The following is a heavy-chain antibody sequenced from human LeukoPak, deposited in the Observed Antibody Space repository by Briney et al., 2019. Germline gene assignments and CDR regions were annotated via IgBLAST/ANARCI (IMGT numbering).Heavy chain of an antibody. CDR2: ISGSGGST. V-gene: IGHV3-23*01. Sequence: GGSLRLSCAASGFTFSNYAMNWVRQAPGKGLEWVSAISGSGGSTYYADSVKGRFTTSRDNSKNTLYLQMNSLRAEDTAVYYCAKETVTAQDFDHWGHGTLVTVSS. CDR1: GFTFSNYA. J-gene: IGHJ4*01. CDR3: AKETVTAQDFDH. D-gene: IGHD2-21*02.